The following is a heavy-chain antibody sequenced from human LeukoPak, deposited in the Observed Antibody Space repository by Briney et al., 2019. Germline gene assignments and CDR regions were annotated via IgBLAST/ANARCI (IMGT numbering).Heavy chain of an antibody. CDR3: ARSIIPEDV. Sequence: GPTVKVSCKASGGTFSSYDINWVRQATGQGLEWMGWMNPNSGNTGYAQKFQGRVTMTRNTSISTAYMELSSLRSEDTAVYYCARSIIPEDVWGQGTTVTVSS. V-gene: IGHV1-8*02. J-gene: IGHJ6*02. CDR1: GGTFSSYD. D-gene: IGHD1-14*01. CDR2: MNPNSGNT.